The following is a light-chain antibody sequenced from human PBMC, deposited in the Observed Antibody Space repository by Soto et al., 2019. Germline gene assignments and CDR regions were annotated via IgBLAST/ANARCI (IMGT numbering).Light chain of an antibody. V-gene: IGKV3-11*01. J-gene: IGKJ1*01. CDR3: QQRSSWPRT. CDR1: QSVSTY. CDR2: DAS. Sequence: EIVLTQSPATLSLSPGDRATLACRSSQSVSTYLAWYQQTPGQAPRVVIYDASNRATGIPPRFSGSGSGTDFTLTISSLEPEDFAVYYCQQRSSWPRTFGQGTKVEIK.